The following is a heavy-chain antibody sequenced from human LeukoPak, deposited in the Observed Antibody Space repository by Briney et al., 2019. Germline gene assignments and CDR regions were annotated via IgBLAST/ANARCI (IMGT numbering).Heavy chain of an antibody. D-gene: IGHD2-2*01. CDR2: IYYSGST. J-gene: IGHJ4*02. CDR1: GGSISSGGSY. CDR3: ARACGSSTSCLDY. V-gene: IGHV4-31*03. Sequence: SQTLSLTCTVSGGSISSGGSYWSWIRQHPGKGLEWIGYIYYSGSTYYNPSLKSRVTISVDTSKNQFSLKLSSVTAADTAVYYCARACGSSTSCLDYWGQGTLVTVSS.